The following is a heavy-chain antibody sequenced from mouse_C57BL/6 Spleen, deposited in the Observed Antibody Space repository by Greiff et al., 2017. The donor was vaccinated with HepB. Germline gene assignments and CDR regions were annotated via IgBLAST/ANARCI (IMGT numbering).Heavy chain of an antibody. D-gene: IGHD1-1*01. CDR3: ARGGYYGSKDYFDY. V-gene: IGHV1-52*01. CDR2: IDPSDSET. CDR1: GYTFTSYW. Sequence: QVHVKQPGAELVRPGSSVKLSCKASGYTFTSYWMHWVKQRPIQGLEWIGNIDPSDSETHYNQKFKDKATLTVDKSSSTAYMQLSSLTSEDSAVYYCARGGYYGSKDYFDYWGQGTTLTVSS. J-gene: IGHJ2*01.